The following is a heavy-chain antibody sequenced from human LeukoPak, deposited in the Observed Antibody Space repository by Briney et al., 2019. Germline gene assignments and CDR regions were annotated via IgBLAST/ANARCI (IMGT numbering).Heavy chain of an antibody. V-gene: IGHV4-39*07. J-gene: IGHJ4*02. Sequence: SETLSLTCAVSGSSVSSSKYLWGWIRQPPGKELEWIGSISYSGNADYNPSLRSRVTLSADTSKDQFSLKLTSVTAADSAVYYCAGLGVMVLVYQFESWGQGTPVTVSS. CDR1: GSSVSSSKYL. CDR2: ISYSGNA. D-gene: IGHD2-2*01. CDR3: AGLGVMVLVYQFES.